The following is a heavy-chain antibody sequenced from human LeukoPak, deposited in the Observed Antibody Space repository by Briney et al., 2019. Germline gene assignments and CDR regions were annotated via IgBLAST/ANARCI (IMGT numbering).Heavy chain of an antibody. CDR3: ARGGWSTFDN. J-gene: IGHJ4*02. D-gene: IGHD6-19*01. CDR1: GFTFSSYS. V-gene: IGHV4-4*07. Sequence: GSLRLSCAASGFTFSSYSMNWVRQPAGKGLEWIGRLYNNRGSNYNPSLKSRVTMSADTSKNQFSLKVRSVTAADTAVYYCARGGWSTFDNWGQGILVTVSS. CDR2: LYNNRGS.